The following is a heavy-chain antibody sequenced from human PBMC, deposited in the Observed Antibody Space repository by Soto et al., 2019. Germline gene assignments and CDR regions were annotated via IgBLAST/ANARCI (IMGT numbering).Heavy chain of an antibody. D-gene: IGHD4-4*01. Sequence: GGSLRLSCAASGFTFSSYEMNWVRQAPGKGLEWVSYISSSGSTIYYADSVKGRFTISRDNAKNSLYLQMNSLRAEDTAVYYCARDRRHKVTTFGYYGMDVWGQGTTVTVSS. CDR3: ARDRRHKVTTFGYYGMDV. J-gene: IGHJ6*02. V-gene: IGHV3-48*03. CDR2: ISSSGSTI. CDR1: GFTFSSYE.